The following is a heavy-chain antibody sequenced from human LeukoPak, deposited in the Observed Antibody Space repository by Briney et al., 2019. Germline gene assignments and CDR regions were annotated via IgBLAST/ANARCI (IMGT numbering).Heavy chain of an antibody. CDR2: INPSGGST. V-gene: IGHV1-46*01. CDR3: ARVRYCTSTSCCGPEDDAFDI. D-gene: IGHD2-2*01. CDR1: GYTFTSYY. Sequence: ASVKVSCKASGYTFTSYYMHWVRQAPGQGLEWMGIINPSGGSTSYAQKFQGRVTMTRDTSTSTAYMELRSLRYEDTALYYCARVRYCTSTSCCGPEDDAFDIWGQGTMVTVSS. J-gene: IGHJ3*02.